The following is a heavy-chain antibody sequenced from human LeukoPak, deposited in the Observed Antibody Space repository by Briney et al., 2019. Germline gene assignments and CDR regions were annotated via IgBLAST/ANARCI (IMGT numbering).Heavy chain of an antibody. CDR1: GGSISSYY. CDR3: AGHGTYSSGWWEGYYGMDV. J-gene: IGHJ6*02. V-gene: IGHV4-59*01. Sequence: SETLSLTCTVSGGSISSYYWSWIRQPPGKGLEWIGYIYYSGSTNYNPSLKSRVTISVDTSKNQFSLKLSSVTAADTAVYYCAGHGTYSSGWWEGYYGMDVWGQGTTVTVSS. D-gene: IGHD6-19*01. CDR2: IYYSGST.